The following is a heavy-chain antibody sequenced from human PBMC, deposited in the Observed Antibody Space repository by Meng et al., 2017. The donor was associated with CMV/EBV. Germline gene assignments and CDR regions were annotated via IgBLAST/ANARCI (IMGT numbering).Heavy chain of an antibody. Sequence: SGYTFTSYDINWVRQATGQGLEWMGWMNTNSGNTGYAQKFQGRVTMTRNTSISTAYMELSSLRSEDTAVYYCARGPYSSSWYGYWFDPWGQGTLVTVSS. J-gene: IGHJ5*02. CDR3: ARGPYSSSWYGYWFDP. CDR1: GYTFTSYD. CDR2: MNTNSGNT. D-gene: IGHD6-13*01. V-gene: IGHV1-8*01.